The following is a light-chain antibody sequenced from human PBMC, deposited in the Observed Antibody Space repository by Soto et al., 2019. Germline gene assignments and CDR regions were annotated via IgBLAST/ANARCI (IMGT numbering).Light chain of an antibody. Sequence: EIMWTRSPATVALAPGERATLSCRASQSVSSKLAWYQQKPGQAPRLLIYDASNRATGIPARFSGSGSGTDFTLTISSLEPEEFALYSCQQSYSTPRTVGQGTKVDIK. CDR2: DAS. CDR3: QQSYSTPRT. CDR1: QSVSSK. V-gene: IGKV3-11*01. J-gene: IGKJ1*01.